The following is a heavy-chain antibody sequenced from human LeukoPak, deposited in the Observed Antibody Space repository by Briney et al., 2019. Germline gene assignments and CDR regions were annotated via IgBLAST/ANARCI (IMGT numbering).Heavy chain of an antibody. CDR3: ARAQYDYVWGSYRYMFDY. Sequence: PSETLSLTCAVYGGSFSGYYWSWIRQPPGKGLEWIGEINHSGSTNYNPSLKSRVTISVDTSKNQFSLKLSSVTAADTAVYYCARAQYDYVWGSYRYMFDYWGQGTLVTVSS. CDR2: INHSGST. CDR1: GGSFSGYY. D-gene: IGHD3-16*02. J-gene: IGHJ4*02. V-gene: IGHV4-34*01.